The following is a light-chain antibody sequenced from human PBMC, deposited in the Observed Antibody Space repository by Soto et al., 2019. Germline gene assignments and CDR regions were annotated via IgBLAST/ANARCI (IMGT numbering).Light chain of an antibody. CDR2: GAS. Sequence: EIVLTQSPGPLSLSPGERATLSCRTSQSVSSSYLVWYQPKPGQAPRLLIYGASSRATGIPDRFSGSGSGTDFTLTISRLEPEDFAVYYWQQYGSSPLYTFGQGTKLEIK. CDR1: QSVSSSY. V-gene: IGKV3-20*01. J-gene: IGKJ2*01. CDR3: QQYGSSPLYT.